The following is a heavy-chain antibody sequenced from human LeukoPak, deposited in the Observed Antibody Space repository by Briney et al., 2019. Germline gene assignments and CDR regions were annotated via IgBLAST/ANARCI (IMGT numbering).Heavy chain of an antibody. Sequence: ASVKVSCKASGYTFTSYGISWVRQAPGQGLEWMGWISAYNGNTNYAQKLQGRVTMTTDTSTSTAYMELRSLRSDDTAVYYCARALGYYYDSETPQGYWGQGTLVTVSS. D-gene: IGHD3-22*01. CDR3: ARALGYYYDSETPQGY. CDR1: GYTFTSYG. V-gene: IGHV1-18*01. CDR2: ISAYNGNT. J-gene: IGHJ4*02.